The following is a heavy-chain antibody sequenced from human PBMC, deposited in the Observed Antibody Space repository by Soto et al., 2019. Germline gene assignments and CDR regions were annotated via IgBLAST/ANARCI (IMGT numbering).Heavy chain of an antibody. D-gene: IGHD5-12*01. CDR2: ISAYNGNT. CDR1: GYTFTNFG. Sequence: GASVKVSCKASGYTFTNFGISWVRQAPGQGLEWMGWISAYNGNTNYAQKFQGRVTMTTDTSTSTAYMEVRGLRFDDTAVYYCARHLRKTDYYYYYGMDVWGQGTTVTVSS. CDR3: ARHLRKTDYYYYYGMDV. J-gene: IGHJ6*02. V-gene: IGHV1-18*01.